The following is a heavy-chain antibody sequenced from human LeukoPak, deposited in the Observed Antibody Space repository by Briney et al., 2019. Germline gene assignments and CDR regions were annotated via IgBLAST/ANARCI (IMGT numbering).Heavy chain of an antibody. CDR1: GDSIRSYY. D-gene: IGHD5-24*01. J-gene: IGHJ4*02. CDR2: IYYTGSTNY. CDR3: ARHGSRRDGYNYDY. Sequence: PSETLSLTCTVSGDSIRSYYWSWIRQPPGKGLECIGYIYYTGSTNYNYNPSLKSRVTISVVTSKNQFSLKLSSVTAADTAVYYCARHGSRRDGYNYDYWGPGTLVTVSS. V-gene: IGHV4-59*08.